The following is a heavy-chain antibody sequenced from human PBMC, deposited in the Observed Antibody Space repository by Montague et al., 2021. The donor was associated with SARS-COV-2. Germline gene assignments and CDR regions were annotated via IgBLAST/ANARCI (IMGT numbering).Heavy chain of an antibody. J-gene: IGHJ2*01. CDR1: GDSVSSSDYY. D-gene: IGHD1-26*01. V-gene: IGHV4-61*08. CDR2: IVYDGIT. CDR3: ARPRNAGYFWSLDF. Sequence: SETLSLTCTVSGDSVSSSDYYWTWIRQPPGKGLEWIGYIVYDGITKYSPALRIRVTISMDTSKNQLSLNLKSVTAADTALYYCARPRNAGYFWSLDFWGRGTLVTVSS.